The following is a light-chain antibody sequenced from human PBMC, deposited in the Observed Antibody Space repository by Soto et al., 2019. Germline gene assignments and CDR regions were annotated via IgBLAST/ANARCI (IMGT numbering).Light chain of an antibody. CDR3: QQSSSSPLT. J-gene: IGKJ4*01. CDR2: AAS. V-gene: IGKV1-39*01. Sequence: DIQMTQFPSSLSASVGDRVTITCRASQSITYYLNWYQQKPGKAPNLLIYAASNLQNGVPSRFSGSGSGTDFTLTISSLQPEDFGGYYCQQSSSSPLTFGGGTKVEIK. CDR1: QSITYY.